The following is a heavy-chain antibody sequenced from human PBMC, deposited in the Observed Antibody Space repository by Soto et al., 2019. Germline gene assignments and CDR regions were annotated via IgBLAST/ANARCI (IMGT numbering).Heavy chain of an antibody. J-gene: IGHJ4*02. CDR3: VRDGYNQAFDY. Sequence: PGGSLRLSCAASGFTLSRYWMHWVRQAPGKGLVWVSRINPDGNDTTYADSVKGRFTISRDNAKNTLYLQMNSLRAEDTAVYYCVRDGYNQAFDYWGQGTLVTVSS. V-gene: IGHV3-74*01. CDR2: INPDGNDT. D-gene: IGHD5-12*01. CDR1: GFTLSRYW.